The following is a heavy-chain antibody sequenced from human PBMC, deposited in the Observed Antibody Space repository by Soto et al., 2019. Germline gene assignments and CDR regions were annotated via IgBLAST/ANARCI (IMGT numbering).Heavy chain of an antibody. Sequence: SETLSLTCAVYGGSFSGYYWSWIRQPPGKGLEWIGEINHSGSTNYNPSHKSRVTISVDTSKNQFSLKLSSVTAADTAVFYCARGAAAAGYYYYYYMDVWGKGTTVTVSS. CDR1: GGSFSGYY. CDR3: ARGAAAAGYYYYYYMDV. CDR2: INHSGST. D-gene: IGHD6-13*01. V-gene: IGHV4-34*01. J-gene: IGHJ6*03.